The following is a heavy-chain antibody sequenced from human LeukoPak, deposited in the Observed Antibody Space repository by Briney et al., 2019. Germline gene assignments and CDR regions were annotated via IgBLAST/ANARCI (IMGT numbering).Heavy chain of an antibody. Sequence: GGSLRLSCAASGFTFDDYGMSWVRQAPGKGLEWVSGINWNGGSTGYADSVKDRFTISRDNAKNSLYLQMNSLRAEDTALYYCARGLVVVITTMYAFDIWGQGTMVTVSS. CDR2: INWNGGST. V-gene: IGHV3-20*04. D-gene: IGHD3-22*01. CDR1: GFTFDDYG. CDR3: ARGLVVVITTMYAFDI. J-gene: IGHJ3*02.